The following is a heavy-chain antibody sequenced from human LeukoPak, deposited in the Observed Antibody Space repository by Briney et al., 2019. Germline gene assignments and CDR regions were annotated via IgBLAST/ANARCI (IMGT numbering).Heavy chain of an antibody. V-gene: IGHV4-59*01. CDR1: GGSISSYY. Sequence: SETLSLTCTVSGGSISSYYWSWIRQPPGKGLEWIGYIYYSGSTNYNPPLKSQPTISLDTSKNQFSLKLSSVTAADTAVYYCARGRPTYYYGSGLFDYWGQGTLVTVSS. CDR2: IYYSGST. D-gene: IGHD3-10*01. J-gene: IGHJ4*02. CDR3: ARGRPTYYYGSGLFDY.